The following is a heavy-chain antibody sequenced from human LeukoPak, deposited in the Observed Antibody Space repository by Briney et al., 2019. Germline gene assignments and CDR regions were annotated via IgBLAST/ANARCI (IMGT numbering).Heavy chain of an antibody. CDR3: ARDEEYSSSGRSDY. CDR2: ISGSGVTT. J-gene: IGHJ4*02. CDR1: GFTFSNNA. V-gene: IGHV3-23*01. Sequence: GGSLRLSCAASGFTFSNNAMGWVRQAPGKGLEWISSISGSGVTTFYADSVKGRFTISRDNSKSTLYLQMNSLRAEDTAVYYCARDEEYSSSGRSDYWGQGTLVTVSS. D-gene: IGHD6-6*01.